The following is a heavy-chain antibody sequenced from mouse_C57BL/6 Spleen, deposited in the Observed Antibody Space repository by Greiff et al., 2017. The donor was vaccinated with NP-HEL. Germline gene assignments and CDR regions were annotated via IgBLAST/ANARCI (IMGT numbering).Heavy chain of an antibody. D-gene: IGHD3-2*02. CDR2: VYPSNGGT. V-gene: IGHV1-21-1*01. Sequence: EVQLQQSGPELVKPGALVKLSCKVSGFTFTDYYMHWVKQSHGTSLEWIGHVYPSNGGTSYNQKFKGKATLTVYNTSSTAYMELGSLTSEDSAVYYSARSAQVYYAMDYWGQGTSVTVSS. CDR3: ARSAQVYYAMDY. CDR1: GFTFTDYY. J-gene: IGHJ4*01.